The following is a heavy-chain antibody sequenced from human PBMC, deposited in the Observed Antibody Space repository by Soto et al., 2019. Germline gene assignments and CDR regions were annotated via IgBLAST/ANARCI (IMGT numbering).Heavy chain of an antibody. D-gene: IGHD6-6*01. J-gene: IGHJ5*02. V-gene: IGHV4-30-2*01. CDR1: GGSISSGGYS. Sequence: KPSETLSLTCAVSGGSISSGGYSWSWIRQPPGKGLEWIGYIYHSGSTYYNPSLKSRVTISVDRSKNQFSLKLSSVTAADTAVYYCARSIAARRWVWFDPWGQGTLVTVSS. CDR2: IYHSGST. CDR3: ARSIAARRWVWFDP.